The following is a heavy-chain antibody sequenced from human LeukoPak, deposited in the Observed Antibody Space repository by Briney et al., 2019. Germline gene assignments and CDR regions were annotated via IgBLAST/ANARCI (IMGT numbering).Heavy chain of an antibody. J-gene: IGHJ2*01. V-gene: IGHV4-61*09. CDR1: GGSISTDSFY. CDR2: IYTSENI. D-gene: IGHD1-26*01. CDR3: ARVKSGSYYVYWYFDL. Sequence: SETLSLTCTVSGGSISTDSFYWSWIRQPAGKGLEWIGHIYTSENINYNPSLESRVTISVDRSKNQFSLKLRSVTAADTAMYYCARVKSGSYYVYWYFDLWGRGTLVTVSS.